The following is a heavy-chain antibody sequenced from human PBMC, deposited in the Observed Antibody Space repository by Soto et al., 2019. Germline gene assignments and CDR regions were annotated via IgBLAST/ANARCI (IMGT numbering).Heavy chain of an antibody. CDR1: GFTFSNAW. V-gene: IGHV3-15*01. CDR3: ATDQSTVTTQFDY. Sequence: EVQLVESGGGLVKPGGSLRLSCAASGFTFSNAWMNWVRQAPGKGLEWVGRIKSRADGGTTEYAAPVKGRFTISRDDSKNMLYLQMNSLKTEDTAIYYCATDQSTVTTQFDYWGQGTLVTVSS. J-gene: IGHJ4*02. D-gene: IGHD4-17*01. CDR2: IKSRADGGTT.